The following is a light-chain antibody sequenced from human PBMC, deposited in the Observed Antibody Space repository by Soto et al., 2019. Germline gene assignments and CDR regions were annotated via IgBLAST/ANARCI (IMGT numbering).Light chain of an antibody. CDR3: QQGNSFPLT. CDR2: AAS. Sequence: DTQMTQSPSSVSASVGDRVTITCRASQDIDNWLGWYQQKPGKAPKLLIYAASSLQSGVPSRFSGSGSGTDFTLTIRSLQPEDFATYYCQQGNSFPLTFGGGTKVEMK. V-gene: IGKV1-12*01. J-gene: IGKJ4*01. CDR1: QDIDNW.